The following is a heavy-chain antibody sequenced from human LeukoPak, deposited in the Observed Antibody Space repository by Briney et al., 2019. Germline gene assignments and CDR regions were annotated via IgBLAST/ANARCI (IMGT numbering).Heavy chain of an antibody. CDR1: GGSISTYY. V-gene: IGHV4-59*08. J-gene: IGHJ4*02. D-gene: IGHD1-26*01. Sequence: SETLSLTCSVSGGSISTYYWSWIRQTPGKGLEWIGYVYDSGTTNYNPSLKGRVTISSDTSKNQFSLNLRSVNAADTAIYYCARHGGSLGYFDYWGQGTLVTVSS. CDR2: VYDSGTT. CDR3: ARHGGSLGYFDY.